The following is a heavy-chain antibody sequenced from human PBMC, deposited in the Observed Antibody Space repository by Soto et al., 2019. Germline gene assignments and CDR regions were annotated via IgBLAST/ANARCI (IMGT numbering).Heavy chain of an antibody. J-gene: IGHJ5*01. V-gene: IGHV1-3*01. D-gene: IGHD1-26*01. CDR3: ARSLTGSYRKDWFDS. Sequence: ASVKVSCKASGYTFSKYAMHLVRKAPGQRLEGMGWINAGYNSTKTSQQIQDRVTITTDTFASTVYMELSSMRSEVTAIYFCARSLTGSYRKDWFDSWGQGTLVTVSS. CDR2: INAGYNST. CDR1: GYTFSKYA.